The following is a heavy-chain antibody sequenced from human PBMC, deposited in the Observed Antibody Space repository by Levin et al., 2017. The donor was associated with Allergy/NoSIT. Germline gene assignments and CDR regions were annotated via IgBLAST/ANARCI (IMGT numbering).Heavy chain of an antibody. D-gene: IGHD4-17*01. J-gene: IGHJ4*02. CDR3: ARVGTVTTDY. CDR2: ISYDGSNK. Sequence: GESLKISCAASGFTFSSYAMHWVRQAPGKGLEWVAVISYDGSNKYYADSVKGRFTISRDNSKNTLYLQMNSLRAEDTAVYYCARVGTVTTDYWGQGTLVTVSS. CDR1: GFTFSSYA. V-gene: IGHV3-30-3*01.